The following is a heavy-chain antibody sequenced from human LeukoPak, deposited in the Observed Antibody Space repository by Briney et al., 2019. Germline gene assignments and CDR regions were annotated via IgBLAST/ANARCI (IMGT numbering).Heavy chain of an antibody. V-gene: IGHV3-23*01. CDR2: IGGSDGRT. CDR1: GFTFSTYA. D-gene: IGHD3-22*01. CDR3: AKDSSSYDWGYMDV. J-gene: IGHJ6*03. Sequence: GGSLRLSCAASGFTFSTYAMSWVRQAPGKGLEWVSLIGGSDGRTRYADSVKGRFTISSDNSKNTLYLEMNSLRAEDTAVYYCAKDSSSYDWGYMDVWGRGTTVTISS.